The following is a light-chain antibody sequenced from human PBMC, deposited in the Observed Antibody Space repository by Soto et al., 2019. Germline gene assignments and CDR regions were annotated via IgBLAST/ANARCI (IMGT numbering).Light chain of an antibody. J-gene: IGLJ2*01. CDR3: SSYAGRSTFVV. CDR2: EDD. CDR1: SSDVGSYRL. Sequence: QSALTQPASVSASPGEPITISCTGTSSDVGSYRLVSWYQQHPGKAPKLIIYEDDERPSGVSNRFSGSKSGNTASLTISGLKAEYEADYCCSSYAGRSTFVVFGGGTKLTVL. V-gene: IGLV2-23*01.